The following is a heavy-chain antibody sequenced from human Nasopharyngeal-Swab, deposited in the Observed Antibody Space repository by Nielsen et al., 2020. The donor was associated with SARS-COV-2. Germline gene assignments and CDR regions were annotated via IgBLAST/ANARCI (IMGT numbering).Heavy chain of an antibody. V-gene: IGHV3-7*01. D-gene: IGHD6-13*01. CDR2: IKQDGSEK. J-gene: IGHJ4*02. CDR3: ARDAFPGIAAAGPDY. Sequence: VRQAPGKGLEWVANIKQDGSEKHYVDSVKGRFTISRDNAKNSLYLQMNSLRAEDTAVYYCARDAFPGIAAAGPDYWGQGTLVTVSS.